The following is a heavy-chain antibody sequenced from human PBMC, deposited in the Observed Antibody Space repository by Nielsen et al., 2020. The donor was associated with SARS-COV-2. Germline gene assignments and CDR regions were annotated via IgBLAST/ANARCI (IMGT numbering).Heavy chain of an antibody. CDR3: ARARSTSWYYYMDV. D-gene: IGHD5/OR15-5a*01. CDR2: IYYSGST. Sequence: SETLSLTCTVSGGSISSSSYYWSWIRQPPGKGLEWIGYIYYSGSTNYNPSLKSRVTISVDTSKNQFSLKLSSVTAADTAVYYCARARSTSWYYYMDVWGKGTTVTVSS. V-gene: IGHV4-61*01. CDR1: GGSISSSSYY. J-gene: IGHJ6*03.